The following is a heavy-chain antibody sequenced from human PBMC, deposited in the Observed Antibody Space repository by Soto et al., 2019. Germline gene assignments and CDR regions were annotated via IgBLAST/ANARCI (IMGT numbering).Heavy chain of an antibody. CDR2: IYYSGST. J-gene: IGHJ6*02. D-gene: IGHD2-15*01. V-gene: IGHV4-61*01. Sequence: PXGTLSLTCTVSGGSVSSGRYYWSWIRQPPGKGLEWIGYIYYSGSTNYNPSLKSRVTISVDTSKNQFSLKLSSVTAADTAVYYCARDGSIGGSDYYYYYGMDVWGQGTTVTVSS. CDR1: GGSVSSGRYY. CDR3: ARDGSIGGSDYYYYYGMDV.